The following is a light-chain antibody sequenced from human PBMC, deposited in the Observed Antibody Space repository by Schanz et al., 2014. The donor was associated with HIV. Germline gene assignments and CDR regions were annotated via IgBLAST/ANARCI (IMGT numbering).Light chain of an antibody. CDR2: GAS. CDR3: QQSHTTSIT. V-gene: IGKV1-39*01. J-gene: IGKJ5*01. CDR1: QSIHNW. Sequence: DIQMTQSPSTLSASVGDRVTITCRASQSIHNWLAWYQQKPGKAPKLLIYGASTLLSGVPSRFSGTGSGTDFTLIISSLQVEDFAIYYCQQSHTTSITFGQGTRLEIK.